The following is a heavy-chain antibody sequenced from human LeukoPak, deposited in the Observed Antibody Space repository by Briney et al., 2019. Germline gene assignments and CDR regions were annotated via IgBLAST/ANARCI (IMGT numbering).Heavy chain of an antibody. V-gene: IGHV1-18*01. CDR1: GYTFTSYG. CDR3: ARDPSYCSSTSCYAPPRYYYYGMDV. J-gene: IGHJ6*02. Sequence: ASVKVSCKASGYTFTSYGISWVRQAPGRGLEWMGWISAYNGNTNYAQKLQGRVTMTTDTSTSTAYMELRSLRSDDTAVYYCARDPSYCSSTSCYAPPRYYYYGMDVWGQGTTVTVSS. D-gene: IGHD2-2*01. CDR2: ISAYNGNT.